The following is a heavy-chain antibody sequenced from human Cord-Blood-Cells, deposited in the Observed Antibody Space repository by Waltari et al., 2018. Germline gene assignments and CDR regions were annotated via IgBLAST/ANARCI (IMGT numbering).Heavy chain of an antibody. J-gene: IGHJ4*02. Sequence: QVQLQQWGAGLLKPSETLSLTCAGYGGSFSGYYWSWIRPPPGKGREWIGEGNHRGRTNYNPSLKSRVTISVDTSKNQFSLKLSSVTAADTAVYYCATRNSSTAPFDYWGQGTLVTVSS. CDR3: ATRNSSTAPFDY. CDR2: GNHRGRT. V-gene: IGHV4-34*01. D-gene: IGHD6-13*01. CDR1: GGSFSGYY.